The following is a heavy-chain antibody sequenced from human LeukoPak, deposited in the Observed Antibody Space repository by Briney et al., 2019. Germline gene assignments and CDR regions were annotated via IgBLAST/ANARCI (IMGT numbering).Heavy chain of an antibody. V-gene: IGHV3-23*01. CDR3: AKGGVYGDYYFDY. CDR2: ISGSGSDT. J-gene: IGHJ4*02. CDR1: GFTFSSYA. Sequence: GGSLRLSCAASGFTFSSYAMSWVRQAPGKGLEWVSVISGSGSDTYYADSVKGRFTISGDNSKNTVYLQMNSLRAEDTALYYCAKGGVYGDYYFDYWGQGTLVTVSS. D-gene: IGHD4-17*01.